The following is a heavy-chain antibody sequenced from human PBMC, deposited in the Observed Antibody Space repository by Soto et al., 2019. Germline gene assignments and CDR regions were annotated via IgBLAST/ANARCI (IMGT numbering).Heavy chain of an antibody. J-gene: IGHJ4*02. CDR1: GFSVRTRREG. D-gene: IGHD3-9*01. Sequence: LVNRRETRRERGTISGFSVRTRREGVGWIRHPPGKALEWLALIYWDDDKRYSPSLKSRLTITKDTSKNQVVLTMTNMDPVDTATYYCAHRLGSFDWSFDYWGQGTLVTVSS. CDR3: AHRLGSFDWSFDY. CDR2: IYWDDDK. V-gene: IGHV2-5*02.